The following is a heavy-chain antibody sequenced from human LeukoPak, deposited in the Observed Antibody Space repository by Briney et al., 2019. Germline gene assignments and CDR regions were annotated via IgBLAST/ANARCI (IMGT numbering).Heavy chain of an antibody. D-gene: IGHD3-22*01. Sequence: PGGSLRLSCAASGFTVSSNYISWVRQAPGKGLEWVSVIYSGGSTYYADSVKGRFTISRDNSKNTVDLQMNSLRAEDTAVYYCARGHDYDSSVAYWGQGTLVTVSS. CDR3: ARGHDYDSSVAY. J-gene: IGHJ4*02. CDR1: GFTVSSNY. V-gene: IGHV3-66*01. CDR2: IYSGGST.